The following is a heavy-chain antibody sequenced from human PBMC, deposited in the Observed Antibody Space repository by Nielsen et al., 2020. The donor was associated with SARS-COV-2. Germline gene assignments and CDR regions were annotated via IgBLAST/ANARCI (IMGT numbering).Heavy chain of an antibody. V-gene: IGHV1-69*13. D-gene: IGHD5-18*01. CDR1: GGTFSSYA. J-gene: IGHJ4*02. CDR2: IIPIFGTA. Sequence: SVKVSCKASGGTFSSYAISWVRQAPGQGLEWMGGIIPIFGTANYAQKFQGRVTITADESTSTAYMELSSLRSEDTAVYYCASWRGGYSYGYVGNYWGQGTLVTVSS. CDR3: ASWRGGYSYGYVGNY.